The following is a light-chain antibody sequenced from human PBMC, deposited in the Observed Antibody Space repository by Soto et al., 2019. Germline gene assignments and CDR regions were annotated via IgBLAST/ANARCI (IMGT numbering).Light chain of an antibody. CDR3: NSYAGSNSFV. CDR2: EVN. J-gene: IGLJ1*01. CDR1: SSDVGGYNY. Sequence: SALTQPPSASGSPGQSVTISCTGTSSDVGGYNYVSWYQQHPGKAPKLVIFEVNKRPSGVPDRFSGSKSANTASLTVSGLQTEDEADYYCNSYAGSNSFVFGTGTKLTVL. V-gene: IGLV2-8*01.